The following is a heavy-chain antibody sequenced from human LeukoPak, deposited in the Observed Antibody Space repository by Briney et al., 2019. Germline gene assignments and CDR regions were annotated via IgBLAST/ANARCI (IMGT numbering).Heavy chain of an antibody. CDR2: IYYSGST. V-gene: IGHV4-59*08. CDR3: ARHSSGWDNWFDP. Sequence: PSETLSLTCTVSGGSISSYYWSWIRQPPGKGLEWIGYIYYSGSTNYNPSLKSRVTISVDTSKNQLSLKLSSVTAADTAVYYCARHSSGWDNWFDPRGQGTLVTVSS. CDR1: GGSISSYY. J-gene: IGHJ5*02. D-gene: IGHD6-19*01.